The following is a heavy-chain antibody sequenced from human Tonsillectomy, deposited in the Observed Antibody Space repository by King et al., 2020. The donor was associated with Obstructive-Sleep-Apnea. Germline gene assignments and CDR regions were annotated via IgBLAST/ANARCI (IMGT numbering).Heavy chain of an antibody. Sequence: VQLVESGGGLVQPGGSLRLSGAASEFTFSSYSMSWFRQAPGKGLDWPSTIRGSGYSTYYANSVKGRLTISRDNSKNTLYLQMNSLRAEDTAVYYCAKEFGSAWDYWGQGTLVTVSS. V-gene: IGHV3-23*04. D-gene: IGHD6-19*01. J-gene: IGHJ4*02. CDR3: AKEFGSAWDY. CDR2: IRGSGYST. CDR1: EFTFSSYS.